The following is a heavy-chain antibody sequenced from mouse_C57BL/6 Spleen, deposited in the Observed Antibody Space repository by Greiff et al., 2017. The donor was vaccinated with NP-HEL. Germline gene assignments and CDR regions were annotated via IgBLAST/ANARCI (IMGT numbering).Heavy chain of an antibody. D-gene: IGHD1-1*01. Sequence: QVQLQQPGAELVRPGSSVKLSCKASGYTFTSYWMHWVKQRPIQGLEWIGNIDPSDSETHYNQKFKDKATLTVDKSSSTAYMQLSSLTSEDSAVYYCARECITTVGNFDYWGQGTTLTVSS. CDR3: ARECITTVGNFDY. J-gene: IGHJ2*01. CDR2: IDPSDSET. V-gene: IGHV1-52*01. CDR1: GYTFTSYW.